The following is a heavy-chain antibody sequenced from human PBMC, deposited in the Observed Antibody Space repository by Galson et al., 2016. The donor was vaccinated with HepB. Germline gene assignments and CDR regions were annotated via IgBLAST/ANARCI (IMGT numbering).Heavy chain of an antibody. CDR2: INPDGSQK. CDR1: GSIFSGYW. J-gene: IGHJ4*02. CDR3: ARGRYCSGGGCYQDY. D-gene: IGHD2-15*01. Sequence: SLRLSCAVSGSIFSGYWMSWVRQAPGEGLEWVANINPDGSQKYYVDSVRGRFTISRDNAKNSLFLYMNNVRADDTALYYCARGRYCSGGGCYQDYWGQGTVVTVSS. V-gene: IGHV3-7*03.